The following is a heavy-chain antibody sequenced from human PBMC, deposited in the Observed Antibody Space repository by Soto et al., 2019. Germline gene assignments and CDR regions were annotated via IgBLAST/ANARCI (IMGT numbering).Heavy chain of an antibody. CDR1: GGSVSSGSYY. J-gene: IGHJ3*02. CDR2: IYYSGNT. CDR3: VREVVNYAFDI. V-gene: IGHV4-61*01. Sequence: QVQLQESGPGLVKPSETLSLTCTVSGGSVSSGSYYWSWIRQPPGKGLEWIGYIYYSGNTDYNPSLKSRVTILVDTSKNQFSLRLSSVTAADTAVYYCVREVVNYAFDIWGQGTMVTVSS. D-gene: IGHD2-2*01.